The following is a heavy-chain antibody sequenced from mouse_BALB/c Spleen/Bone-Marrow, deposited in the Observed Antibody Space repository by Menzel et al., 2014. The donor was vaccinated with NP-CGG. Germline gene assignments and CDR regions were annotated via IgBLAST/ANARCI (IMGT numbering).Heavy chain of an antibody. J-gene: IGHJ4*01. CDR2: TYPSDSYS. CDR1: GYTFTNYW. CDR3: TRRDRYDYYGVDY. Sequence: QVQLQQSGAELVRPGASVKVSCKASGYTFTNYWMNWVRQRPGQGLEWIGNTYPSDSYSNYNQKFKDKATLTVDKSSSTAYMQLSSPTSEDSAVYYCTRRDRYDYYGVDYWGQGTSVTVSS. V-gene: IGHV1-69*02. D-gene: IGHD2-14*01.